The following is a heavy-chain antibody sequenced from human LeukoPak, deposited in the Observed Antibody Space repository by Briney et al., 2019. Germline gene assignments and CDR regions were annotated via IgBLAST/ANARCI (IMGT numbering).Heavy chain of an antibody. V-gene: IGHV3-53*01. J-gene: IGHJ4*02. CDR3: ARDPQSSQQQVSY. Sequence: GGSLRLSRAASGFTVSNRYLTWVRQAPGKGLEWVSVIYSDGSTFYADSVEGRFTISRDNSKNTLYLQMNSLRAEDTAVYYCARDPQSSQQQVSYWGQGTLVTVSS. D-gene: IGHD6-13*01. CDR2: IYSDGST. CDR1: GFTVSNRY.